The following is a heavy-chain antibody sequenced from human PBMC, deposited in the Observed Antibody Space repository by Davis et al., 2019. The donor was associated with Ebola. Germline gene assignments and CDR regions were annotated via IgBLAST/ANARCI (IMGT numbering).Heavy chain of an antibody. J-gene: IGHJ4*02. D-gene: IGHD5-24*01. CDR2: ISYDGSNK. CDR3: ARGVGKRWLQPFDY. CDR1: GFTFSSYA. V-gene: IGHV3-30-3*01. Sequence: GESLKISCAASGFTFSSYAMHWVRQAPGKGLEWVAVISYDGSNKYYADSVKGRFTISRDNSKDTLYLQMNSLRAEDTAVYYCARGVGKRWLQPFDYWGQGTLVTVSS.